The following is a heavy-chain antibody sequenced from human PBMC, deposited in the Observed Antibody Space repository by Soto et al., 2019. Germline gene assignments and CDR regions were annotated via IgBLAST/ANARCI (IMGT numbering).Heavy chain of an antibody. V-gene: IGHV3-21*01. CDR3: ARGSATVIAY. Sequence: GGSLRLSCVASGFTFSSYSMNWVRQAPGKGLEWVSSISSSSSYIYYADSVKGRFTISRDNAKNSLYLQMNSLRAEDTAVYYCARGSATVIAYWGQGTLVTVSS. CDR2: ISSSSSYI. CDR1: GFTFSSYS. D-gene: IGHD5-12*01. J-gene: IGHJ4*02.